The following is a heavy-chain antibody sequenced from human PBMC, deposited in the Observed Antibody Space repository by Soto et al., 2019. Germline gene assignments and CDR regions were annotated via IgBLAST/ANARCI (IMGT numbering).Heavy chain of an antibody. Sequence: EVQLLESGGGLVQPGGSLRLSCAASGFTCSSYAMSWVRQAPGKGLEWVSAISGSGGSTYYADSVKGRFTISRDNSKNTLYLQMNSLRAEDTAVYYCAKMGIRTPYAFDIWGQGTMVTVSS. CDR2: ISGSGGST. CDR1: GFTCSSYA. D-gene: IGHD1-20*01. V-gene: IGHV3-23*01. J-gene: IGHJ3*02. CDR3: AKMGIRTPYAFDI.